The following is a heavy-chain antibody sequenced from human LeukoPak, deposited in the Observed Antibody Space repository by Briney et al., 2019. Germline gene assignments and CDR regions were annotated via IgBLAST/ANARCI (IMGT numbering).Heavy chain of an antibody. V-gene: IGHV3-7*01. CDR1: GFTFSTYW. CDR2: IKGDESAR. CDR3: ARDVGGSLDY. Sequence: GGSLRLSCAASGFTFSTYWMAWLRQAPGKGREWVANIKGDESARHQADSVKGRFTISRDNAQNSVYLQMSSLRGEDTAVYYCARDVGGSLDYWGQGTLVTVSS. J-gene: IGHJ4*02. D-gene: IGHD1-26*01.